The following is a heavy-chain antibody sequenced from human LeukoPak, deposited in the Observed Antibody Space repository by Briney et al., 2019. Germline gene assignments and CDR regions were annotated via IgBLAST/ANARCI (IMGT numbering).Heavy chain of an antibody. CDR2: IYYSGST. J-gene: IGHJ4*02. Sequence: SETLSLTCTVSGGSISSGDYYWSWIRQPPGKGLEWTGYIYYSGSTYYNPSLKSRVTISVDTSKNQFSLKLSSVTAADTAVYYCARVSHYDILTGYPAKYYFDYWGQGTLVTVSS. V-gene: IGHV4-30-4*08. CDR3: ARVSHYDILTGYPAKYYFDY. CDR1: GGSISSGDYY. D-gene: IGHD3-9*01.